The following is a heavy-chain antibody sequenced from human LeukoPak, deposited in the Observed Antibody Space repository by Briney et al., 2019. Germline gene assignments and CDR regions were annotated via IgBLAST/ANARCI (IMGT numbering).Heavy chain of an antibody. CDR2: ISADSGNT. CDR1: GYTFTTYG. J-gene: IGHJ4*02. Sequence: GASVKVSCKASGYTFTTYGISWVRQAPGQGLEWMGWISADSGNTNYAQKFQGAVTMTTDTSTSTAYMELRSLRSDDTAVYYCARDLRGWSYYFDYWGQGTLLTVS. CDR3: ARDLRGWSYYFDY. D-gene: IGHD6-19*01. V-gene: IGHV1-18*01.